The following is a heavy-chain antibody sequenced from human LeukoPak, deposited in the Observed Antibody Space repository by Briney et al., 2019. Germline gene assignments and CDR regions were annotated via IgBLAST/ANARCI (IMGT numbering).Heavy chain of an antibody. CDR3: ATVHGYSYGYFDY. V-gene: IGHV4-38-2*01. D-gene: IGHD5-18*01. CDR2: IYHSGST. J-gene: IGHJ4*02. CDR1: GYSINSGYY. Sequence: SETLSLTCAVSGYSINSGYYWGWIRQPPGKGLERIGSIYHSGSTYYNPSLKSRVTISVDTSKNQFSLKLSSVTAADTAVYYCATVHGYSYGYFDYWGQGTLVTISS.